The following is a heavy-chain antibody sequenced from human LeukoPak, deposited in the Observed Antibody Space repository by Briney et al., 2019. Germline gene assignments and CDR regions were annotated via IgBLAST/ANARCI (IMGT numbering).Heavy chain of an antibody. CDR3: ARHGKGRWKAYYYYYMDV. D-gene: IGHD3-10*01. Sequence: GESLKISCKGSGYSFTSYWIGWVRQMPGKGLEWMGIIYPGDSDTRYSPSFQGQVTISADKSISTAYLQWSSLKASDTDMYYCARHGKGRWKAYYYYYMDVWGKGTTVTVSS. CDR1: GYSFTSYW. J-gene: IGHJ6*03. V-gene: IGHV5-51*01. CDR2: IYPGDSDT.